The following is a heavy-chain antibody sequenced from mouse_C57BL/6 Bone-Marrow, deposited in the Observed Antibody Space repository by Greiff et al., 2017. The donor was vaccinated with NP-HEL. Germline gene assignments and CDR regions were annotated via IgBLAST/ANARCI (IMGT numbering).Heavy chain of an antibody. J-gene: IGHJ3*01. CDR2: ISRGSGTI. V-gene: IGHV5-17*01. CDR1: GFTFSDYG. Sequence: EVQLVESGAGLVKPGGSLKLSCAASGFTFSDYGMHWVRQAPEQGLEWVGYISRGSGTIYYADTLKGRSTITTDKSKNTLFLQMASLRSEDTAMYYCARGGAWFAYWGQGTLVTVSA. CDR3: ARGGAWFAY. D-gene: IGHD3-1*01.